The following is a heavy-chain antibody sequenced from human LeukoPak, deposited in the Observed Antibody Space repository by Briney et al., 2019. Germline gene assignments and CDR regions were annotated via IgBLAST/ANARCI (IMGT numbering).Heavy chain of an antibody. CDR3: AKERLLWLGELLDY. J-gene: IGHJ4*02. CDR2: ISGSGGST. CDR1: GFTFSSYG. D-gene: IGHD3-10*01. V-gene: IGHV3-23*01. Sequence: GGTLRLSCAASGFTFSSYGMSWVRQAPGKGLEWVSAISGSGGSTYYADSVKGRFTISRDNSKNTLYLQMNSLRAEDTAVYYCAKERLLWLGELLDYWGQGTLVTVSS.